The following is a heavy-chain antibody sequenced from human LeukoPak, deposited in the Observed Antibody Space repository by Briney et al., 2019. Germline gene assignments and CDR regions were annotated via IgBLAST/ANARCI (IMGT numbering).Heavy chain of an antibody. J-gene: IGHJ6*03. CDR1: GYTFTSYG. CDR3: AREEDYYDSSGYYPMDV. V-gene: IGHV1-18*01. CDR2: ISAYNGNT. D-gene: IGHD3-22*01. Sequence: ASVKVSCKASGYTFTSYGISWVRQAPGQGLEWMGWISAYNGNTNYAQKLQGRVTMTTDTSTSTAYMELRSLRSDDTAVYYCAREEDYYDSSGYYPMDVWGKGTTVTVSS.